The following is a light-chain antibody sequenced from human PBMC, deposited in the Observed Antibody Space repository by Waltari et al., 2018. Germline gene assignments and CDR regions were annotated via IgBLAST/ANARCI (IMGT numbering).Light chain of an antibody. CDR3: QQTSSIPVT. J-gene: IGKJ4*01. CDR1: QMINTF. CDR2: AVS. Sequence: DIQMTQSPSSPSAFVGDRVTINCRASQMINTFLNWYQQKPGNAPKLLIYAVSNSQTGVPSRFSGSGSETDFTLTIHNLQPEDFATYYCQQTSSIPVTFGGGTTVEMK. V-gene: IGKV1-39*01.